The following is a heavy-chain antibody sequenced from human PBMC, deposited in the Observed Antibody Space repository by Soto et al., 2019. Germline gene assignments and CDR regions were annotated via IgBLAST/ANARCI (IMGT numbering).Heavy chain of an antibody. Sequence: GESLKISCQASGYTFIYFWVAWVRQVPGKGLEWMGVIYPGASDIRYSPSFEGHVTISADKSTNTAYLQWSSLEAADTAIYYCARQGTSRGSDYAAFDSWGPGTLVTVS. V-gene: IGHV5-51*01. J-gene: IGHJ4*02. D-gene: IGHD3-10*01. CDR1: GYTFIYFW. CDR3: ARQGTSRGSDYAAFDS. CDR2: IYPGASDI.